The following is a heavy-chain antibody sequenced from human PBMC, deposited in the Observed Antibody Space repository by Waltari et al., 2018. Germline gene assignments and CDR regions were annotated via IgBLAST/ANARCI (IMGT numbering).Heavy chain of an antibody. CDR2: IRYDGSNK. Sequence: QVQLVESGGGVVQPGGSLRLSCAASGFPFSSYGMHWVRQAPGKGLEWVAFIRYDGSNKYYADSVKGRFTISRDNSKNTLYLQMNSLRAEDTAVYYCAKDRGGYFDYWGQGTLVTVSS. CDR3: AKDRGGYFDY. CDR1: GFPFSSYG. D-gene: IGHD3-16*01. J-gene: IGHJ4*02. V-gene: IGHV3-30*02.